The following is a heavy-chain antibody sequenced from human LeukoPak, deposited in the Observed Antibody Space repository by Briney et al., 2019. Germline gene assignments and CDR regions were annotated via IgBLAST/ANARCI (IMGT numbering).Heavy chain of an antibody. D-gene: IGHD1-26*01. CDR3: ARGLGWGATIFDY. CDR2: MYHSGTT. V-gene: IGHV4-59*01. J-gene: IGHJ4*02. CDR1: GDSITSYY. Sequence: AGGSLRLSCAASGDSITSYYWTWIRQPPGKGLEWIGYMYHSGTTSNNPSLKSRVTISVDTSKNQFSLKVRSVTAADTAVYYCARGLGWGATIFDYWGQGALVTVSS.